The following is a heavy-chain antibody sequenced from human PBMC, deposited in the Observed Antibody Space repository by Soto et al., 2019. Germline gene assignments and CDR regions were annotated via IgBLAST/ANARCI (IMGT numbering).Heavy chain of an antibody. CDR1: GGSFSGYY. V-gene: IGHV4-34*01. Sequence: SETLSLTCAVYGGSFSGYYWTWIRQPPGKGLEWIAEINHSGRSNSNPSLKSRVTVSVDTSKNQFSLKLSSVTAADTAVYYCARGISMTVEVQRDAPDKYFFDSWGQGTLVTVSS. J-gene: IGHJ4*02. D-gene: IGHD3-22*01. CDR2: INHSGRS. CDR3: ARGISMTVEVQRDAPDKYFFDS.